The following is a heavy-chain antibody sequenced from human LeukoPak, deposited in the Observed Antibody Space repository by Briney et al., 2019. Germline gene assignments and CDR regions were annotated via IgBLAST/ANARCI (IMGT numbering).Heavy chain of an antibody. J-gene: IGHJ6*02. V-gene: IGHV1-8*01. CDR3: ARASDMITFGGVIAPIYYYYGMDV. CDR1: GYTFTSYD. CDR2: MNPNSGNT. D-gene: IGHD3-16*02. Sequence: GASVKVSCKASGYTFTSYDINWVRQATGQGLEWMGWMNPNSGNTGYAQKFQGRVTMTRDTSISTAYMELSSLRSEDTAVYYCARASDMITFGGVIAPIYYYYGMDVWGQGTTVTVSS.